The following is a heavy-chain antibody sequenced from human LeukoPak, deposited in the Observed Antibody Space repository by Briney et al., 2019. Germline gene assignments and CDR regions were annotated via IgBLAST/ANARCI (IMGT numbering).Heavy chain of an antibody. CDR1: GGTFSSYA. D-gene: IGHD3-9*01. Sequence: ASVKVSCKASGGTFSSYAISWVRQAPGQGLEWMGWINTNTGNPTYAQGFTGRFVFSLDTSVSTAYLQISSLKAEDTAVYYCARDSKSLTYYDILTGYSAPADAFDIWGQGTMVTVSS. V-gene: IGHV7-4-1*02. J-gene: IGHJ3*02. CDR2: INTNTGNP. CDR3: ARDSKSLTYYDILTGYSAPADAFDI.